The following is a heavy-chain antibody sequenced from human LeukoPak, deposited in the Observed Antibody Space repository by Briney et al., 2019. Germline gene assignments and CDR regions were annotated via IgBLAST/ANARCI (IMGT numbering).Heavy chain of an antibody. Sequence: SETLSLTCTVSSGSISSYYWSWIRQPAGKGLEGIGRIYTSGSTNYNPSLKSRVTMSVDTSKDQFSLKLSSVTAADTAVYYCAKGPAGEYYGMDVWGQGTTVTVSS. V-gene: IGHV4-4*07. CDR3: AKGPAGEYYGMDV. D-gene: IGHD2-2*01. J-gene: IGHJ6*02. CDR2: IYTSGST. CDR1: SGSISSYY.